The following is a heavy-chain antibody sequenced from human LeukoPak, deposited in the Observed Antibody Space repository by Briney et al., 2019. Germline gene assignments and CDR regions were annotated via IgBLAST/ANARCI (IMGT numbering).Heavy chain of an antibody. CDR2: ITSTGTYI. Sequence: GGSLRLSCAASGFSFSDYNMNWVRQAPGKALEWVSSITSTGTYIFYGDSVKGRFTISRDNAKNSLYLQMNGLRAEDTAVYYCAKHPSIVGATTADYWGQGTLVTVSS. V-gene: IGHV3-21*01. CDR1: GFSFSDYN. J-gene: IGHJ4*02. CDR3: AKHPSIVGATTADY. D-gene: IGHD1-26*01.